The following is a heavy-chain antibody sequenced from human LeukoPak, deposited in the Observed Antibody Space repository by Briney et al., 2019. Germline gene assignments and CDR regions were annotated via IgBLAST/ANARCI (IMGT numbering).Heavy chain of an antibody. CDR2: IKQDGSQK. CDR1: GFTFSTYW. CDR3: ARDVGGNLDY. J-gene: IGHJ4*02. D-gene: IGHD1-26*01. V-gene: IGHV3-7*05. Sequence: GGSLRLSCAASGFTFSTYWMAWVRQAPGKGLEWVANIKQDGSQKNYVDSVRGRFIISRDNDKNLLYLQMNSLRAEDTAVYHCARDVGGNLDYWGQGILVTVSS.